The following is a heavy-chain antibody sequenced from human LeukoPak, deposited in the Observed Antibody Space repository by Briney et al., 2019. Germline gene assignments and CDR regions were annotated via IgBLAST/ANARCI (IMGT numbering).Heavy chain of an antibody. V-gene: IGHV4-59*01. CDR3: ARDPTRYYFDY. Sequence: SETLSLTCTVSGGSLTSYYWRWIRQPPGKGLEYIGYIYYSGRTNYNPSIKSRVTMSVDASKNQFSLNLISVTAADTAVYYCARDPTRYYFDYWGQGTLVTVSA. CDR2: IYYSGRT. D-gene: IGHD4-17*01. J-gene: IGHJ4*02. CDR1: GGSLTSYY.